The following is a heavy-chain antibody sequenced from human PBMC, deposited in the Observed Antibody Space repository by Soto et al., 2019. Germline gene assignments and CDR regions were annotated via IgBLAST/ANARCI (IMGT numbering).Heavy chain of an antibody. CDR2: IKKDGSEE. D-gene: IGHD6-6*01. V-gene: IGHV3-7*01. CDR3: ATSSDTGYIFDF. J-gene: IGHJ4*02. CDR1: GFDFSVYW. Sequence: SLRLSCAASGFDFSVYWMSWVRQAPGKGLEWVANIKKDGSEEYYVDSVKGRFTISRDSAKNSLYLKMNSLRAEDTAVYYCATSSDTGYIFDFWGRGTLVTVSS.